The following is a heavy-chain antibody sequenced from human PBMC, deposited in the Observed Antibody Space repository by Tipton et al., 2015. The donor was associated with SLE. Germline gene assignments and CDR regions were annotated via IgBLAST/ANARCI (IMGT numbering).Heavy chain of an antibody. Sequence: TLSLTCTVSGGSISDYYWSWIRQSPGKGLEWIGDASYSGRPNFKPSLNSRVTVSVDTSRNQFSLRLRSVTAADSAGYFCARADGSYFYYFMDVWGKGTTVTVSS. V-gene: IGHV4-59*01. D-gene: IGHD3-10*01. CDR2: ASYSGRP. CDR3: ARADGSYFYYFMDV. J-gene: IGHJ6*03. CDR1: GGSISDYY.